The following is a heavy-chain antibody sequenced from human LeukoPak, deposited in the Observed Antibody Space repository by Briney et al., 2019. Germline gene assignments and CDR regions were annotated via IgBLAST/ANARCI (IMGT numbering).Heavy chain of an antibody. CDR2: ISGSGGST. Sequence: GGSLSLSCAASGFTFSSYAMSWVRQAPGQGLEWVSAISGSGGSTYYADSVKGRFTISRDNSKNTLYLQMNSLRAEDTAVYYCAKDYGQWLVQEAFDIWGQGTMVTVSS. CDR3: AKDYGQWLVQEAFDI. V-gene: IGHV3-23*01. J-gene: IGHJ3*02. D-gene: IGHD6-19*01. CDR1: GFTFSSYA.